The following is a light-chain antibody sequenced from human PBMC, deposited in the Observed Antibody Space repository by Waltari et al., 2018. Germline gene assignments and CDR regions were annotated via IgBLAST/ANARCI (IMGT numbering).Light chain of an antibody. J-gene: IGKJ4*01. Sequence: DIQMTQSPSSVSASVGDRVTISCRASQDVSTWLAWYQQKPGKAPNLLIHGASSLQSGVTSRFSGSGSGTEFTLTINDLQPEDFATYYCQQTDSFPLTFGGGTKVEIK. V-gene: IGKV1-12*01. CDR3: QQTDSFPLT. CDR1: QDVSTW. CDR2: GAS.